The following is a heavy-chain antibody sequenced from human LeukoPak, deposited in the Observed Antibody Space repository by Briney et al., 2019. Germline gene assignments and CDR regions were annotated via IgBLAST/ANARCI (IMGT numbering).Heavy chain of an antibody. CDR2: IKSKTDGATT. J-gene: IGHJ4*02. CDR3: TRLDY. Sequence: GSLRLSCAASGFTFSNAWMSGGRQAPGKGREGVCRIKSKTDGATTDYAAPAKGRFTISRDDSKNPMYLQMNSLKTEDTAVYYCTRLDYWGQGTLVTVSS. CDR1: GFTFSNAW. V-gene: IGHV3-15*01.